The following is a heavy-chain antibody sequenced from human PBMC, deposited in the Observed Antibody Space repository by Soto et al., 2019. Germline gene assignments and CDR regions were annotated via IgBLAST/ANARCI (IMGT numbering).Heavy chain of an antibody. CDR2: ITSASDYI. D-gene: IGHD3-9*01. CDR3: ARVGTGSSTPLDI. V-gene: IGHV3-21*01. Sequence: PXGSLRLSNVASGFMFTRSPMNWVRQAPGKGLEWVSSITSASDYIFYADSVKGRFTISRDNAKNSLYLQMNSLRAEDTAVYYCARVGTGSSTPLDIWGHGTMVTVSS. J-gene: IGHJ3*02. CDR1: GFMFTRSP.